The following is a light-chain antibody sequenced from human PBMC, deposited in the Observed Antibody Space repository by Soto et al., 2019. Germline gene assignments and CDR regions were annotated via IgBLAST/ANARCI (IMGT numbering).Light chain of an antibody. Sequence: EIVMTQSPATLSVSPGERATLSCRASQSVSSNLVWYQQQPGEAPRLLIYGASTRATGIPARFSGSGSGTEFTLTISSLQSEDFAVYYCQQYDNWPPITFGQGTRLEIK. CDR1: QSVSSN. J-gene: IGKJ5*01. CDR2: GAS. V-gene: IGKV3-15*01. CDR3: QQYDNWPPIT.